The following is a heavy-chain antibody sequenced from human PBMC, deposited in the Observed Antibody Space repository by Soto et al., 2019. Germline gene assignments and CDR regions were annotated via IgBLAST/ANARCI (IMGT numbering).Heavy chain of an antibody. CDR1: GGSMTSYY. CDR3: ARGQRFSDWFDP. Sequence: SETLSLTCTVSGGSMTSYYWTWIRQPAGKGLEWIGRVYSSGGTHYNPSLKSRVSISLDTSKNQFSLRLLSVTDADTAVYFCARGQRFSDWFDPWGQGTLVTVSS. D-gene: IGHD3-3*01. J-gene: IGHJ5*02. CDR2: VYSSGGT. V-gene: IGHV4-4*07.